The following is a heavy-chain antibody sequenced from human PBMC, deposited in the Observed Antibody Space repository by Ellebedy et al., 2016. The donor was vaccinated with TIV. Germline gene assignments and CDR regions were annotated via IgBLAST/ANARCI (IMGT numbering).Heavy chain of an antibody. V-gene: IGHV5-51*01. Sequence: GESLKISCKGSGYSFTSYWIGWVRQMPGKGLEWMGIIYPGDSDTRYSPSFEGQVTISADKSISTAYLQWRSLKASDTAIYYGARAATYDFWSDWGQGTLVTVSS. D-gene: IGHD3-3*01. CDR2: IYPGDSDT. CDR1: GYSFTSYW. CDR3: ARAATYDFWSD. J-gene: IGHJ4*02.